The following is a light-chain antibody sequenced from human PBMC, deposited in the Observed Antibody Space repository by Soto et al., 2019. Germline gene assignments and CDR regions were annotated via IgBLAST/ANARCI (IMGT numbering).Light chain of an antibody. V-gene: IGLV2-8*01. CDR2: EVT. CDR3: SSYAGRNNFDV. CDR1: STDIGGYNF. J-gene: IGLJ1*01. Sequence: QSVLTQPPSASGSPGQSVTTSCTGSSTDIGGYNFVSWYQQLPGKAPKLIIYEVTKRPSGVPDRLSGSKSGNTASLTVSGLQPEDEAEYYGSSYAGRNNFDVFGSGTKVTVL.